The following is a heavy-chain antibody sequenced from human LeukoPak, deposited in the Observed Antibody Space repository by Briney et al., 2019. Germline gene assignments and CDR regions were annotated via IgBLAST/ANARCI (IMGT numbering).Heavy chain of an antibody. J-gene: IGHJ5*02. Sequence: ASVKVSCKASGYTFTSYDINWVRQATGQGLEWMGWMNPNSGNTGYAQKFQGRVTMTRNTTISTAYMELSSLRSEDTAVYYCARGRYGFWSGLFVFDPWGQGTLVTVSS. V-gene: IGHV1-8*01. CDR3: ARGRYGFWSGLFVFDP. CDR1: GYTFTSYD. D-gene: IGHD3-3*01. CDR2: MNPNSGNT.